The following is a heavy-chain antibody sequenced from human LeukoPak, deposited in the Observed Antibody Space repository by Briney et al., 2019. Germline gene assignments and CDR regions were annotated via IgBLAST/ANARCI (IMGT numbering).Heavy chain of an antibody. J-gene: IGHJ4*02. D-gene: IGHD5-18*01. CDR2: INPNSGGT. V-gene: IGHV1-2*02. CDR3: VRDHRRNTAMVHGY. Sequence: ASVKVSCMASGYTFTGYYMHWVRQAPGQGLEWMGWINPNSGGTNYAQKFQGRVTMTRDTSISTAYMELSRLRSDDTAVYYCVRDHRRNTAMVHGYWGQGTLVTVSS. CDR1: GYTFTGYY.